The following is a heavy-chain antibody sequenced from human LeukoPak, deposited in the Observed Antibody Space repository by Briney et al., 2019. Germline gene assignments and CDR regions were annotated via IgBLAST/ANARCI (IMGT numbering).Heavy chain of an antibody. J-gene: IGHJ4*02. CDR2: IIPIFGTA. D-gene: IGHD5-24*01. CDR1: GGTFSSYA. V-gene: IGHV1-69*13. CDR3: ARVERRWLHTIGYDY. Sequence: SVKVSCKASGGTFSSYAISWVRQAPGQGLEWMGGIIPIFGTANYAQKFQGRVTITADESTSTAYMELGSLRFEDTAVYYCARVERRWLHTIGYDYWGQGTLVTVSS.